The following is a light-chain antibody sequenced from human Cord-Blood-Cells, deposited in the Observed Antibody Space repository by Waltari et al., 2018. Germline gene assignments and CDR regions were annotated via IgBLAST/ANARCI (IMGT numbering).Light chain of an antibody. J-gene: IGLJ2*01. CDR3: AAWDDSLNGVV. CDR2: YDD. CDR1: SSNIGNNA. V-gene: IGLV1-36*01. Sequence: QSVLTQPPSVSEAPRQRVTISCSGSSSNIGNNAVNWYQQLPGKAPKLLIYYDDRLPAGVSDRFACSKAGTSASLAISGLQSEDEADYYCAAWDDSLNGVVFGGGTKLTVL.